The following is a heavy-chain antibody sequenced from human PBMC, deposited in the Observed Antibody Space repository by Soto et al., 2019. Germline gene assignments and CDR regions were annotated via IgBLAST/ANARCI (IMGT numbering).Heavy chain of an antibody. CDR3: ARNSALLDYYYGMDV. Sequence: PSETLSLTCAVSGGSISSSNWWSWVRQPPGKGLEWIGEIYHSGSTNYNPSLKSRATISVDKSKNQFSLKLSSVTAADTAVYYCARNSALLDYYYGMDVWGQGTTVTVSS. CDR2: IYHSGST. CDR1: GGSISSSNW. D-gene: IGHD3-3*01. V-gene: IGHV4-4*02. J-gene: IGHJ6*02.